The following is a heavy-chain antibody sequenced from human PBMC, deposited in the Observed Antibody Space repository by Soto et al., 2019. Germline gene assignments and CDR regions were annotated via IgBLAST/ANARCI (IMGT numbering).Heavy chain of an antibody. D-gene: IGHD2-2*01. Sequence: GASVKVSCKASGYTFTSYYMHWVRQAPGQGLEWMGIINPSGGSTSYAQKFQGRVTMTRDTSTSTVYMELSSLRSEDTAVYYCAILIVVVPAATPGGIDYWGQGTLVTVSS. CDR3: AILIVVVPAATPGGIDY. CDR1: GYTFTSYY. V-gene: IGHV1-46*03. CDR2: INPSGGST. J-gene: IGHJ4*02.